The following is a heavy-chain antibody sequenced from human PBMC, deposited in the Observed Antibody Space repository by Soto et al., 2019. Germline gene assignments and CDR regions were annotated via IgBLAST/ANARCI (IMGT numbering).Heavy chain of an antibody. D-gene: IGHD4-17*01. V-gene: IGHV3-7*01. CDR1: GFTFSSYW. CDR2: IKQDGSEK. CDR3: ARNRDYAFHY. J-gene: IGHJ4*02. Sequence: EVQLVESGGGLVQPGGSMRLSCAASGFTFSSYWMSWVRQAPGKGLEWVAIIKQDGSEKYYVDSVKGPFTISRDNAKNSLYLQMNSLRAEDTAVYYCARNRDYAFHYWGQGTPVTVSS.